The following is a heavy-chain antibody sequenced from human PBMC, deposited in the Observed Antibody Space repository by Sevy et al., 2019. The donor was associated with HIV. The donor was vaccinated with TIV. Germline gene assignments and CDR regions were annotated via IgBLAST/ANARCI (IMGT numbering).Heavy chain of an antibody. CDR3: ARTIFGVVRSLMDV. Sequence: GGSLRLSCAASGFTFSSYSMNWVRQAPGKGLEWVSSISSSSSYIYYADSVKGRFTISRDNAKNSLYLQMNSLRAEDTAVYYCARTIFGVVRSLMDVWGQGTTVTVSS. J-gene: IGHJ6*02. V-gene: IGHV3-21*01. CDR2: ISSSSSYI. CDR1: GFTFSSYS. D-gene: IGHD3-3*01.